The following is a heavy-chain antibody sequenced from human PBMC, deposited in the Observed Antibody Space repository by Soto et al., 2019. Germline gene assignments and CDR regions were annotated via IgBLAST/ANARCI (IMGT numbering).Heavy chain of an antibody. CDR3: AKDLGSSGYYDY. V-gene: IGHV3-23*01. CDR2: FCAVDSST. Sequence: GGSLRLSCAASGFTFTRYAMGWVRQAPGKGLEWVSSFCAVDSSTYYADSLKGRFTISRDNSKNTLYLQMSSLRVEDTAIYYCAKDLGSSGYYDYWGQGTPVTVSS. D-gene: IGHD3-22*01. CDR1: GFTFTRYA. J-gene: IGHJ4*02.